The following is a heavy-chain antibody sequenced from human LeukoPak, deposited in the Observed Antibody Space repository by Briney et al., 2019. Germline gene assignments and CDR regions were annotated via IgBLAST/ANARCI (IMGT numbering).Heavy chain of an antibody. CDR2: ISSSSSYI. D-gene: IGHD2-21*02. V-gene: IGHV3-21*01. CDR3: ASLFCGGDFYSGNY. CDR1: GVTLRRFS. J-gene: IGHJ4*02. Sequence: KPGRSLRLSCAPSGVTLRRFSMNTVRQAPGKGLEWVSSISSSSSYIYYADSVKGRFNISRDNAKNSLYLQMNSLRAEDTAVYYCASLFCGGDFYSGNYWGQGTLVTVSS.